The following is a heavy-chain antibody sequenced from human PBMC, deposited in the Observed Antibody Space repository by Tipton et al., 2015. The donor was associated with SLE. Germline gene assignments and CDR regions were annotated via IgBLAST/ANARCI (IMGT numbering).Heavy chain of an antibody. J-gene: IGHJ4*02. CDR1: GFTFSSYS. D-gene: IGHD6-13*01. CDR2: ISSSSSYI. CDR3: ARDRIAAAIDY. Sequence: SLRLSCAASGFTFSSYSMNWVRQAPGKGLEWVSSISSSSSYIYYADSVKGRFTISRDNAKNSLYLQMNSLRAEDTAVYYCARDRIAAAIDYWGQGTLVTVSS. V-gene: IGHV3-21*01.